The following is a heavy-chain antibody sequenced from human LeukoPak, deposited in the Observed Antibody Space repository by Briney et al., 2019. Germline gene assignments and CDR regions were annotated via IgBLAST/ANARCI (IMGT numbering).Heavy chain of an antibody. J-gene: IGHJ4*02. Sequence: PGGSLRLSCAASGFTFSDNYMSWIRQAPGKGLEWVSYISSSASSIYYADSVKGRFTISRDNAKNSLYLQVNSLRAEDTAVYYCARDKIDHFDYWGQGTLVTVSP. CDR2: ISSSASSI. CDR1: GFTFSDNY. V-gene: IGHV3-11*04. D-gene: IGHD3-22*01. CDR3: ARDKIDHFDY.